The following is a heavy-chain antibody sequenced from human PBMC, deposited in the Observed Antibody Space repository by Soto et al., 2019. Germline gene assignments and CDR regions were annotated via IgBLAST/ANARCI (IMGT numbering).Heavy chain of an antibody. CDR3: ARGHEYGGNSDAFDI. CDR2: ILPVFGTA. CDR1: GGTFSTSS. D-gene: IGHD4-17*01. Sequence: QVHLVQSGAEVKKPGSSVKVSCKASGGTFSTSSINGLRQAPGQRPEWMGNILPVFGTADYAQKFRDRVTITADKSTNTAYMELRSLFSEDAAVYYCARGHEYGGNSDAFDIWGQGTVVTVSS. J-gene: IGHJ3*02. V-gene: IGHV1-69*14.